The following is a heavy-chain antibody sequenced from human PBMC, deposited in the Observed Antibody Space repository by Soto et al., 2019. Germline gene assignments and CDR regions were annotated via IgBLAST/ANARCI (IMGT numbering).Heavy chain of an antibody. CDR2: IYSGGSGST. CDR1: GFTVSSNY. CDR3: ARDGSSRPTEY. V-gene: IGHV3-66*01. D-gene: IGHD3-10*01. J-gene: IGHJ4*02. Sequence: GGSLRLPCAASGFTVSSNYMSWVRQAPGKGLEWVSVIYSGGSGSTYYADSVKGRFTISRDISKNTVYLQMNSLRAEDTAVYYCARDGSSRPTEYWGQGTLVTVSS.